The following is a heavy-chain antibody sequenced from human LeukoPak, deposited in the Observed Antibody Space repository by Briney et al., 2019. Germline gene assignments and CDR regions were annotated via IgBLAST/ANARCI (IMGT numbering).Heavy chain of an antibody. D-gene: IGHD2-2*01. CDR3: ARWALVPAASYYMDV. CDR2: IYYSGST. J-gene: IGHJ6*03. CDR1: GGSISSHY. V-gene: IGHV4-59*11. Sequence: SETLSLTCTVSGGSISSHYWSWIRQPPGKGLEWIGYIYYSGSTNYNPSLKSRVTISVDTSKNQFSLKLSSVTAADTAVYYCARWALVPAASYYMDVWGKGTTVTVSS.